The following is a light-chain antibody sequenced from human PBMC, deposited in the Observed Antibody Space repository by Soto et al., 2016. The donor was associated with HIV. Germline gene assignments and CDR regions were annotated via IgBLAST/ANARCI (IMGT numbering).Light chain of an antibody. J-gene: IGKJ1*01. CDR3: LQHNSYPRT. CDR1: QGIKNE. V-gene: IGKV1-17*01. CDR2: AAS. Sequence: IQMTQSPSSLSASLGDRVTITCRASQGIKNELVWYQQKPGKAPKRLIYAASSLQSGVPSRFSGSGSGTEFTLTISSLQPEDFATYYCLQHNSYPRTFGQGPRWKSN.